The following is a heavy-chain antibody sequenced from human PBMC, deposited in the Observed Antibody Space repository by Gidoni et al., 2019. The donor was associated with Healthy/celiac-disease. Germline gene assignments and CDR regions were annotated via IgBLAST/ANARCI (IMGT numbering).Heavy chain of an antibody. CDR2: IYYSGST. Sequence: QLQLQESGPGLVKPSETLSLTFTVSGGSIRRSSYYWGWIRQPPGKGLEWIGSIYYSGSTYYNPSLKSRVTISVDTSKNQFSLKLSSVTAADTAVYYCARRMVRGHTWWFDPWGQGTLVTVSS. J-gene: IGHJ5*02. CDR1: GGSIRRSSYY. CDR3: ARRMVRGHTWWFDP. D-gene: IGHD3-10*01. V-gene: IGHV4-39*01.